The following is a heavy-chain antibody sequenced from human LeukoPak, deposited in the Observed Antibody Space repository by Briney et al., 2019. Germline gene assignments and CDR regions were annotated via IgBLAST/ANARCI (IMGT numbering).Heavy chain of an antibody. CDR3: ANPPNPVVVVTATYFDF. CDR1: GFTFTSYA. CDR2: ISGSAGST. D-gene: IGHD2-21*02. Sequence: AGGSLRLSCAASGFTFTSYAMSWVRQAPGKGLEWASAISGSAGSTYYADSVKGRFTISRDNSKNTMYLLMNSLRAEDTAVYYCANPPNPVVVVTATYFDFWGQGTLVTVSS. V-gene: IGHV3-23*01. J-gene: IGHJ4*02.